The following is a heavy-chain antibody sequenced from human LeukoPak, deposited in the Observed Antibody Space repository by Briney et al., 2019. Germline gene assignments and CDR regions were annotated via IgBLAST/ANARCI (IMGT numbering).Heavy chain of an antibody. V-gene: IGHV3-30-3*01. CDR1: GFTFSSYA. CDR3: ARVVGTWELRGASDY. Sequence: PGGSLRLSCAASGFTFSSYAMHWVRQAPGKGLEWVAVISYDGSNKYYADSVKGRFTISRDNSKNTLYLQMNSLRAEDTAVYYCARVVGTWELRGASDYWGQGTLVTVSS. D-gene: IGHD1-26*01. CDR2: ISYDGSNK. J-gene: IGHJ4*02.